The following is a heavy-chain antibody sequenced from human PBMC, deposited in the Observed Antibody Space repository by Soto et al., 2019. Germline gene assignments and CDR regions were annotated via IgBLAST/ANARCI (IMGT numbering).Heavy chain of an antibody. Sequence: SETLSLTCTVSGGSISSSSYYWGWIRQPPGKGLEWIGSIYYSGSTYYNPSLKSRVTISVDTSKNQFSLKLSSVTAADTAVYYCARGVSSSWYTGPWGQGTLVTVSS. V-gene: IGHV4-39*01. CDR3: ARGVSSSWYTGP. CDR2: IYYSGST. CDR1: GGSISSSSYY. D-gene: IGHD6-13*01. J-gene: IGHJ5*02.